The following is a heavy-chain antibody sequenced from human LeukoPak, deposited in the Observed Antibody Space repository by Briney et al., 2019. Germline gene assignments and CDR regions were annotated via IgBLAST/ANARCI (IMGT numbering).Heavy chain of an antibody. CDR1: GGSVSSSSYY. J-gene: IGHJ3*02. V-gene: IGHV4-61*01. D-gene: IGHD2-2*01. CDR3: ASVGYCSSTNCYGSAFDI. CDR2: IYYSGST. Sequence: PSETLSLTCTVSGGSVSSSSYYWSWIRQPPGKGLEWIGNIYYSGSTNYNSSLKSRVTISVDTSKNQFSLRLSSVTAADTALYFCASVGYCSSTNCYGSAFDIWGQGTMVTVSS.